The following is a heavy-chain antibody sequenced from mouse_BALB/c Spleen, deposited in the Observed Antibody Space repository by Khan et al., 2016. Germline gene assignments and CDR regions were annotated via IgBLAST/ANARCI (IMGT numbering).Heavy chain of an antibody. CDR1: GYSITSDYA. CDR2: IPYSGLT. CDR3: VYDGYYGWWSY. D-gene: IGHD2-3*01. J-gene: IGHJ3*01. Sequence: EVQLVESGPGLVKPSQSLSLTCTVTGYSITSDYAWNWIRQFPGNKLEWMGYIPYSGLTNYNPSLKSRISITRDTSKNQFFLQLLSVTTEDTATYYCVYDGYYGWWSYWGQGTLVTISA. V-gene: IGHV3-2*02.